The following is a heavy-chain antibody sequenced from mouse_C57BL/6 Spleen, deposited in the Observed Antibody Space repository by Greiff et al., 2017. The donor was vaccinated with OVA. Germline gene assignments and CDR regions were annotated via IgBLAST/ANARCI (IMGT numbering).Heavy chain of an antibody. CDR1: GFTFSDYY. Sequence: EVKLVESEGGLVQPGSSMKLSCTASGFTFSDYYMAWVRQVPEKGLEWVANINYDGSSTYYLDSLKSRFIISRDNATNILYLQMSSLKSEDTATYYCARDRDGYFDVWGTGTTVTVSS. CDR3: ARDRDGYFDV. V-gene: IGHV5-16*01. J-gene: IGHJ1*03. CDR2: INYDGSST. D-gene: IGHD3-1*01.